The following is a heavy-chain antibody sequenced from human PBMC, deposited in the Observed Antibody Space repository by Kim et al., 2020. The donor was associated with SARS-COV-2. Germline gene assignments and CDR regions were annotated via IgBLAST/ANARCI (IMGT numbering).Heavy chain of an antibody. D-gene: IGHD3-10*01. V-gene: IGHV3-48*02. Sequence: VQGRFTISRDNAKNSLYLQMNSLRDEDTAVYYCARDYYDSGTYYSNWFDPWGQGTLVTVSS. CDR3: ARDYYDSGTYYSNWFDP. J-gene: IGHJ5*02.